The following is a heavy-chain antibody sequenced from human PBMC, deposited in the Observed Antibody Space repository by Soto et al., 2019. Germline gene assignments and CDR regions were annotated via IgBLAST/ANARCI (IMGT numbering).Heavy chain of an antibody. CDR3: ARSSGLGIDF. V-gene: IGHV3-33*01. CDR1: GFTFNTHG. J-gene: IGHJ4*02. CDR2: IWYDESKK. Sequence: QVQLVESGGGVVQPGRSLRLSCAASGFTFNTHGMHWVRQAPGKGLEWGAVIWYDESKKYYEDSVTGRFTISRDNSRSALYLQMDSLRAEDTGVYSCARSSGLGIDFWGQGTLVTVSS. D-gene: IGHD6-19*01.